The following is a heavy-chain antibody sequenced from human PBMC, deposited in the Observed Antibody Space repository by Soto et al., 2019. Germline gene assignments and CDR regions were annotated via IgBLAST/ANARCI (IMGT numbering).Heavy chain of an antibody. Sequence: EMQLLVSGGGLAQPGGSLRLSCAASGFGFSSYAMSWVRQAPGKGLEWVSGITPGGGTTNYADSVKGRFTISRDNSNNTLYLETISLRVEDTAIYYCAKDRGGEFTSSRYFDYWGQGTLVTVSS. D-gene: IGHD3-16*01. CDR2: ITPGGGTT. V-gene: IGHV3-23*01. CDR1: GFGFSSYA. J-gene: IGHJ4*02. CDR3: AKDRGGEFTSSRYFDY.